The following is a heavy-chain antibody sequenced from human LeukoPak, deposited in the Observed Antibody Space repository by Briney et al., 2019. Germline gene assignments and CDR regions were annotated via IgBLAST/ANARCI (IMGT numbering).Heavy chain of an antibody. CDR3: AELGITMIGGV. CDR1: GFTFSSSA. D-gene: IGHD3-10*02. CDR2: ISYDGNSE. Sequence: GGSLRLSCAASGFTFSSSAMSWVRQAPGKGLEWVAYISYDGNSERYADSVKGRFTISRDNSNHTVYLQMDSLRDEDTAVYYCAELGITMIGGVWGKGTTVTISS. J-gene: IGHJ6*04. V-gene: IGHV3-30*01.